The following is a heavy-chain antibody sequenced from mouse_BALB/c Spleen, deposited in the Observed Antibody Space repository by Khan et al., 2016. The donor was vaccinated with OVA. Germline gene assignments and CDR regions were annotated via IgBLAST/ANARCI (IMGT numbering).Heavy chain of an antibody. CDR2: ISNSGST. Sequence: VQLKESGPGLVKPSQSLSLTCTVTGYSITSDYAWNWIRQFPGNKLEWMGYISNSGSTSYNPSLKSRISITRDTSKNQFFLQCNSVTTEDTGTXYCASELGRYYAMDYWGQGTSVTVSS. CDR3: ASELGRYYAMDY. J-gene: IGHJ4*01. CDR1: GYSITSDYA. D-gene: IGHD4-1*01. V-gene: IGHV3-2*02.